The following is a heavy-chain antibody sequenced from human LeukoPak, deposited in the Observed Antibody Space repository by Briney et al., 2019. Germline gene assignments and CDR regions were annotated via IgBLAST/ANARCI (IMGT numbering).Heavy chain of an antibody. CDR2: IYYSGST. CDR3: ARVAAKYNWHAKAFDP. CDR1: GGSISSSSYY. D-gene: IGHD1-20*01. V-gene: IGHV4-39*01. Sequence: PSETLSLTCTVSGGSISSSSYYWGWIRQPPGKGLEWIGSIYYSGSTYYNPSLKSRVTISVDTSKNQFSLKLSSVTAADTAVYYCARVAAKYNWHAKAFDPWGQGTLVTVSS. J-gene: IGHJ5*02.